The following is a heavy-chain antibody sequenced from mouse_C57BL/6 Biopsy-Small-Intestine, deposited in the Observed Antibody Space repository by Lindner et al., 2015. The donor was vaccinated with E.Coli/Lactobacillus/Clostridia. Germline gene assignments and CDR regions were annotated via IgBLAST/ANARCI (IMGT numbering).Heavy chain of an antibody. CDR3: AIRGDGDYWYFDV. D-gene: IGHD2-13*01. V-gene: IGHV1-9*01. J-gene: IGHJ1*03. CDR1: GYTFTAYW. Sequence: VQLQESGAELMKPGASVKLSCKATGYTFTAYWIEWVKQRPGHGLEWIGEILPGSASTDYSEKFTGKATFTADTSSNTAYMQLGSLTTEDSAIYYCAIRGDGDYWYFDVWGTGTTVTVSS. CDR2: ILPGSAST.